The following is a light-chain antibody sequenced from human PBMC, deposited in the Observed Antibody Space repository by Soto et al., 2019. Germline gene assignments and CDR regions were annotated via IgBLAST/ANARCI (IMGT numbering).Light chain of an antibody. CDR3: CSYAGSSIFYV. V-gene: IGLV2-23*01. Sequence: QSALTQPASVSGSPGQSITISCTGTSSDVGNYNLVSWYQQHPGKAPKLIIYEASKRPSGISNRFSGSKSGNTASLTVSGHQAEDEADYYCCSYAGSSIFYVFGSGTKVTVL. J-gene: IGLJ1*01. CDR2: EAS. CDR1: SSDVGNYNL.